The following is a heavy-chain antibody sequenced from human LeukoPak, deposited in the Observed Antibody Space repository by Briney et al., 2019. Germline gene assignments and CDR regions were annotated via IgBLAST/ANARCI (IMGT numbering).Heavy chain of an antibody. J-gene: IGHJ4*02. V-gene: IGHV3-30*03. Sequence: PGRSLRLSCGASGFTFSYSGMHWVRQAPGKGLEWVAVISYDGSNKYYADSVKGRFTISRDNSKSTLYLQMNSLRAEDTAVYYCAAGYSSGWSENWGQGTLVTVSS. CDR2: ISYDGSNK. CDR1: GFTFSYSG. CDR3: AAGYSSGWSEN. D-gene: IGHD6-19*01.